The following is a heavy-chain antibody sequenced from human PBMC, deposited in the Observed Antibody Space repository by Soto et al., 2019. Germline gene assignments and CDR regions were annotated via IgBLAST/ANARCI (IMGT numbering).Heavy chain of an antibody. Sequence: QAHLEQSGAEVKRPGASVKVSCKASGYTFSDFDINWLRQASGQGPVWMGWMNAKSGDTFFAQRFQGKFNMTWDTSLSTAYMEVGSLTSDDTAIYFCARGNPFNYAGFDVWGQGTTVAVSS. V-gene: IGHV1-8*01. CDR3: ARGNPFNYAGFDV. CDR2: MNAKSGDT. D-gene: IGHD3-16*01. J-gene: IGHJ6*02. CDR1: GYTFSDFD.